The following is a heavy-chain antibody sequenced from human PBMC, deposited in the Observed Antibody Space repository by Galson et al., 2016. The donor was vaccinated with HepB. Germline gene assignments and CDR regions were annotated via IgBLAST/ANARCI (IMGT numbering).Heavy chain of an antibody. J-gene: IGHJ6*02. Sequence: SLRLSCAASGFTFSNYPMSWVRQAPGKGLEWVSYIASNRRTIYYADSARGRFTISRDNAKNSLYLQMNSLRDDDTAVYYCARDGRRGYDMDVWGQGTTVTVSS. CDR1: GFTFSNYP. V-gene: IGHV3-48*02. CDR3: ARDGRRGYDMDV. CDR2: IASNRRTI.